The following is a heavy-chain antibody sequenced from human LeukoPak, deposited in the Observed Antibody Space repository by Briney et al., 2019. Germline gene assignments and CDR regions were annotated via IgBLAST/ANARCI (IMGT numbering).Heavy chain of an antibody. CDR1: GGSISSSSYY. Sequence: SETLSLTCTVSGGSISSSSYYWGWIRQPPGKGLEWIGSIYYSGSTYYNPSLKSRVTISVDTSENQFSLKLSSVTAADTAVYYCARQGGSVLHYSDYWGQGTLVTVSS. CDR3: ARQGGSVLHYSDY. J-gene: IGHJ4*02. V-gene: IGHV4-39*01. D-gene: IGHD5-12*01. CDR2: IYYSGST.